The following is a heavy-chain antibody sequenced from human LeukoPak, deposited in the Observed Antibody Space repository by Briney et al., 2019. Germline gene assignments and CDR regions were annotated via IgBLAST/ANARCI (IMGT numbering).Heavy chain of an antibody. J-gene: IGHJ5*02. Sequence: GGSLRLSCGASGFTFTTHWIHWVRQAPGKGLVWVSRIKPDGSDTNYADSVKGRFTISRDNAKNTVYLQMNSLRPEDTAVYYCSKDLTSDFGGRFDPWGQGTLVTVSS. CDR1: GFTFTTHW. CDR3: SKDLTSDFGGRFDP. V-gene: IGHV3-74*01. D-gene: IGHD4-23*01. CDR2: IKPDGSDT.